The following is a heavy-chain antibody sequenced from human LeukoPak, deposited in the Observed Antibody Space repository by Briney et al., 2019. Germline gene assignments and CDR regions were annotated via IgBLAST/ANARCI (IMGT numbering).Heavy chain of an antibody. J-gene: IGHJ6*04. V-gene: IGHV3-23*01. CDR3: AKCLGSGNYWYYGMDV. Sequence: GGSLRLSCAASGFTFSSYAMSWVRQAPGKGLEWVSAISGSGGSTYYADSVKGRFTISRDNSKNTLYLQMNSLRAEDTAVYYCAKCLGSGNYWYYGMDVWGKGTTVTVSS. D-gene: IGHD3-10*02. CDR1: GFTFSSYA. CDR2: ISGSGGST.